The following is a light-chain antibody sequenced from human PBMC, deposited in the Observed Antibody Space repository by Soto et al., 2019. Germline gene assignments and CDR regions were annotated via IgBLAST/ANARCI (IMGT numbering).Light chain of an antibody. CDR3: QQYDTSPPYWM. CDR1: QTVSSSF. J-gene: IGKJ1*01. Sequence: EIVLTQSPGTLSLSSGERATLSCRASQTVSSSFLVWYQQRPDQAPRLLIYGASNRATGIPDRFSGSGSGTDFTLTISRREHDDSAVYYCQQYDTSPPYWMFGPGNTVEIK. V-gene: IGKV3-20*01. CDR2: GAS.